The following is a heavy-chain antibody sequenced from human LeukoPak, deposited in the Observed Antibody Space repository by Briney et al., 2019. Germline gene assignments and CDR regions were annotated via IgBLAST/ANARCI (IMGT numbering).Heavy chain of an antibody. CDR1: GDSISRGYY. J-gene: IGHJ6*04. V-gene: IGHV4-38-2*01. CDR3: ARSWGSYYNYYGMDV. D-gene: IGHD3-10*01. CDR2: VYHTGTT. Sequence: PSETLSLTCAVSGDSISRGYYWGWIRQSPGKGLEWIGSVYHTGTTYYKPSLKSRVTISVDTSKNQFSLKLSSVTAADSAVYYCARSWGSYYNYYGMDVWGKGTTVTVSS.